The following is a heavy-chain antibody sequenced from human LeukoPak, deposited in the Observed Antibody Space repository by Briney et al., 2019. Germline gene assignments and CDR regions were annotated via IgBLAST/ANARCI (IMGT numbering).Heavy chain of an antibody. J-gene: IGHJ4*02. D-gene: IGHD4-17*01. CDR1: GGSISSSSYY. Sequence: PSETLSLTCTVSGGSISSSSYYWGWIRQPPGKGLEWIGTIYYSGSTYYNPSLKSRVTISVDTSKNQFSLKLSSVTAADTAVYYCARGTGDYGDLGDWGQGTLVTVSS. CDR3: ARGTGDYGDLGD. CDR2: IYYSGST. V-gene: IGHV4-39*07.